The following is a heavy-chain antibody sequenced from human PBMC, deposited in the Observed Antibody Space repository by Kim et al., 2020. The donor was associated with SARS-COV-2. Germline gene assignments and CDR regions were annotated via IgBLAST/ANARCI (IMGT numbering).Heavy chain of an antibody. V-gene: IGHV3-23*01. CDR1: GFTFSSYA. CDR3: AKDPGREYYDFWSGHYYYYYGMDV. CDR2: ISGSGGST. D-gene: IGHD3-3*01. J-gene: IGHJ6*02. Sequence: GGSLRLSCAASGFTFSSYAMSWVRQAPGKGLEWVSAISGSGGSTYYADSVKGRFTISRDNSKNTLYLQMNSLRAEDTAVYYCAKDPGREYYDFWSGHYYYYYGMDVWGQGTTVTVSS.